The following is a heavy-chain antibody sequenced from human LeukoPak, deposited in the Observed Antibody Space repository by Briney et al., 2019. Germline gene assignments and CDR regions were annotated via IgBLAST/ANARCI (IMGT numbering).Heavy chain of an antibody. CDR3: TRDKRATNELGAFDP. D-gene: IGHD5-24*01. Sequence: PGGSLRLSCTASGFTFRAYGMYWVRQAPGKGLEWVSLISGDGGSTDYADSVKGRFTISRDNSKDSLHLQMTSLRTEDTGFYYCTRDKRATNELGAFDPWGQGTLVTVSS. V-gene: IGHV3-43*02. J-gene: IGHJ5*02. CDR1: GFTFRAYG. CDR2: ISGDGGST.